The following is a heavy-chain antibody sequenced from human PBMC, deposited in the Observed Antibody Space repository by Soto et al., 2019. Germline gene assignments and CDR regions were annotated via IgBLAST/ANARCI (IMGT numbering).Heavy chain of an antibody. Sequence: PGESLKISCKGSGYSFTSYWIGWVRQMPGKGLEWMGIIYPGDSDTRYSPSFQGQVTISADKSISTAYLQWSSLKASDTAMYYCARLPPRVAANRSNWFDPGGQGTLVTVS. V-gene: IGHV5-51*01. CDR2: IYPGDSDT. J-gene: IGHJ5*02. D-gene: IGHD2-15*01. CDR1: GYSFTSYW. CDR3: ARLPPRVAANRSNWFDP.